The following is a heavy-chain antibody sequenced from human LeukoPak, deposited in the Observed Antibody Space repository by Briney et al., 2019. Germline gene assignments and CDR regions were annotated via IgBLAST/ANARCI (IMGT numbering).Heavy chain of an antibody. J-gene: IGHJ4*02. CDR1: GYSFTSYW. Sequence: GESLKISCKGSGYSFTSYWIGWVRQMPGKGLEWMWIIYPGDSDTRYSPSFQGQVTISADKSISTAYLQWSSLKASDTAMYYCARSYDFWSGYYPPNFDYWGQGTLVTVSS. CDR2: IYPGDSDT. D-gene: IGHD3-3*01. V-gene: IGHV5-51*01. CDR3: ARSYDFWSGYYPPNFDY.